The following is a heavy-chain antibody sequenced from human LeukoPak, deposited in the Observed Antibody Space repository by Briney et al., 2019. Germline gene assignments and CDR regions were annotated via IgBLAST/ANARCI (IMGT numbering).Heavy chain of an antibody. CDR2: IYYCGST. CDR3: ARGGSGYDSFYYYGMDV. J-gene: IGHJ6*02. Sequence: SETLSLTCAVYGGSFSGYYWSWIRQPPGKGLEWIGYIYYCGSTKYNPSLKSRVTISVDTSKNQFSLKLRSVTAADTAVYYCARGGSGYDSFYYYGMDVWGQGTTVTVSS. D-gene: IGHD5-12*01. CDR1: GGSFSGYY. V-gene: IGHV4-59*01.